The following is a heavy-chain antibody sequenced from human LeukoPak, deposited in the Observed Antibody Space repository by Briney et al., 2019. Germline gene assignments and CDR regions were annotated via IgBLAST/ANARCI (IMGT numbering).Heavy chain of an antibody. J-gene: IGHJ4*02. D-gene: IGHD3-9*01. Sequence: GGSLRLSCAASGFTFSDSAMHWVRQASGKGLEWLGRIRTQANNDATAYGASVKGRFIISRDDSRNTAYLQLNSLKTEDTAVYYCAGDYNSLTGLNYWGQGTLVTVSS. CDR3: AGDYNSLTGLNY. CDR1: GFTFSDSA. CDR2: IRTQANNDAT. V-gene: IGHV3-73*01.